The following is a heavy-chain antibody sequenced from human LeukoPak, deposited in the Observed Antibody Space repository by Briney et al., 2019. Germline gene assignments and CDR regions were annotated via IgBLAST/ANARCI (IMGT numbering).Heavy chain of an antibody. CDR3: AKGTATSSGYYYYGMDV. Sequence: GGSLRLSCAASGFTFSGYWMHWVRQAPGKGLEWVANIKQDGSEKHFADSVKGRFTISRDNAENSLYLQMNSLRAEDTAMYYCAKGTATSSGYYYYGMDVWGQGTTVTVSS. V-gene: IGHV3-7*01. CDR1: GFTFSGYW. CDR2: IKQDGSEK. D-gene: IGHD6-6*01. J-gene: IGHJ6*02.